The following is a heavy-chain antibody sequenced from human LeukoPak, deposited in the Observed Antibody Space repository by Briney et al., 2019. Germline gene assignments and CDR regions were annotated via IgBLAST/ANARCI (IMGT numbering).Heavy chain of an antibody. V-gene: IGHV1-2*06. CDR1: GYTFTGYY. CDR2: INPNSGGT. CDR3: ASDSYGYHIFDY. J-gene: IGHJ4*02. D-gene: IGHD5-18*01. Sequence: ASVTVSCTASGYTFTGYYMHWVRQAPGQGLEWMGRINPNSGGTNYAQKFQGRVTITADESTSTAYMELSSLRSEDTAVYYCASDSYGYHIFDYWGQGTLVTVSS.